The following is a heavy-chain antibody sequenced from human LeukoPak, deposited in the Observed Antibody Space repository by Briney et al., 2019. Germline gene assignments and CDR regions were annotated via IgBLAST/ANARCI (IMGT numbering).Heavy chain of an antibody. V-gene: IGHV4-39*01. CDR3: ARGGLGATRGRYFDL. J-gene: IGHJ2*01. CDR2: IYYSGST. Sequence: PSETLSLTCTVSGGSISSSSYYWGWIRQPPGKGLEWIGSIYYSGSTYYNPSLKSRVTISVDTSKNQFSLKLSSVTAADTAVYYCARGGLGATRGRYFDLWGRGTLVTVSS. CDR1: GGSISSSSYY. D-gene: IGHD1-26*01.